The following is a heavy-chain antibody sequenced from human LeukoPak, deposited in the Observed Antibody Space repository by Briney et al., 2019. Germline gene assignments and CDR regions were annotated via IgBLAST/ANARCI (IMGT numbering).Heavy chain of an antibody. D-gene: IGHD5-24*01. J-gene: IGHJ3*02. CDR2: IHFSGTT. CDR3: ARAGRFERLEMATIFVPTLNAFDI. CDR1: GGSISSTSYY. V-gene: IGHV4-39*01. Sequence: PSETLSLTCTVSGGSISSTSYYWGWLRQPPGKGLEWIGSIHFSGTTYYNPSLKSRVTISLDTSKNQFSLKLSSVTAADTAVYYCARAGRFERLEMATIFVPTLNAFDIWGQGTMVTVPS.